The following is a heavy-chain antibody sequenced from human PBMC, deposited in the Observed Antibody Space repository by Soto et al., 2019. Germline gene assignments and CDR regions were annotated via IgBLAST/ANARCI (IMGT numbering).Heavy chain of an antibody. Sequence: QVQLVQSGAEVQKPGSSVKVSCKASGGTFSSYAISWVRQAPGQGLEWMGGIIPIFGTANYAQKFQGRVTITADESTSTDYMELSSLRSEDTAVYYCARDPLYRVTIFGLVESAHDPWGQGSLVTVST. J-gene: IGHJ5*02. V-gene: IGHV1-69*12. CDR3: ARDPLYRVTIFGLVESAHDP. CDR1: GGTFSSYA. CDR2: IIPIFGTA. D-gene: IGHD3-3*01.